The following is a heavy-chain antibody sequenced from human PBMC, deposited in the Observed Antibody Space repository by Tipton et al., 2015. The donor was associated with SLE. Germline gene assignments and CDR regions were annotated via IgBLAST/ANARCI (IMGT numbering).Heavy chain of an antibody. D-gene: IGHD6-6*01. CDR1: GDSITAYY. V-gene: IGHV4-59*12. CDR2: VYYSGST. CDR3: ARGIVAAFYY. J-gene: IGHJ4*02. Sequence: TLSLTCSVSGDSITAYYWSWIRQPPGKGLEWIGYVYYSGSTNYNPSLKSRLTISVDTSKNQFSLKLSSVTAADTAVYYCARGIVAAFYYWGQGTLVTVSS.